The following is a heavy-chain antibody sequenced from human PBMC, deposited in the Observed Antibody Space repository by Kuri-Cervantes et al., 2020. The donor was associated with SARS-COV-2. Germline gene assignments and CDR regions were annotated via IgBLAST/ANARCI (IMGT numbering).Heavy chain of an antibody. CDR3: ASKTYYYDSSGYYPDHSWYFDL. J-gene: IGHJ2*01. Sequence: SVKVSCKASGYTFTSYGISWVRQAPGQGLEWMGGIIPIFGTANYAQRFQGRVTITTDESTSTAYMELSSLRSEDTAVYYCASKTYYYDSSGYYPDHSWYFDLWGRGTLVTVSS. V-gene: IGHV1-69*05. CDR1: GYTFTSYG. D-gene: IGHD3-22*01. CDR2: IIPIFGTA.